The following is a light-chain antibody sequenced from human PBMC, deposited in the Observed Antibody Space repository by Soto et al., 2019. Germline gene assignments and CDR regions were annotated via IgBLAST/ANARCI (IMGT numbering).Light chain of an antibody. CDR2: GNT. Sequence: QSVLTQPPSPSGSPGQNITISCTGGGSNIGAGFDVHWYQQLPGTAPKLLIYGNTNRPSGVPDRFSGSKSGTSASLVITGLQAEDEADYYCQSYDTGLSGPVVFGGGTKLTVL. CDR1: GSNIGAGFD. V-gene: IGLV1-40*01. CDR3: QSYDTGLSGPVV. J-gene: IGLJ2*01.